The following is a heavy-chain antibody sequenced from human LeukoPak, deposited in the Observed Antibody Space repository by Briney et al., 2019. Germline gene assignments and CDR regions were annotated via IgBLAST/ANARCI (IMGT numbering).Heavy chain of an antibody. J-gene: IGHJ6*03. Sequence: SETLSLTCTVSGGSISSYYWSWIRQPPGKGLEWIGYIYYSGSTNYNPSLKSRVTISLDTSKNLFSLDLSSVTAADTAVYYCARELARPYYYYYMDVWGKGTTVTVSS. CDR3: ARELARPYYYYYMDV. V-gene: IGHV4-59*12. CDR2: IYYSGST. D-gene: IGHD1-1*01. CDR1: GGSISSYY.